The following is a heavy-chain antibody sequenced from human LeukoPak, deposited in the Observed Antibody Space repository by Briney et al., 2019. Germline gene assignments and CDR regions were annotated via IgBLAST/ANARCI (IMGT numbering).Heavy chain of an antibody. CDR2: IYPRGST. J-gene: IGHJ3*02. V-gene: IGHV4-61*02. CDR3: ARGPGYSSGWLLYAFDI. D-gene: IGHD6-19*01. CDR1: GGSISSTGYY. Sequence: SETLSLTCTVSGGSISSTGYYWTWVRRPAGKGLEWIGRIYPRGSTLYNPSLKSRVTLSVDTSKNQFSLRLSSVTAADTAVYYCARGPGYSSGWLLYAFDIWGQGTMVTVSS.